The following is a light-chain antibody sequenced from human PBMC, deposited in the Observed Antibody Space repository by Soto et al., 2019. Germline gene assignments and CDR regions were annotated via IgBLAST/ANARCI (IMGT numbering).Light chain of an antibody. Sequence: EIVLTQSPGTLSLSPGERATLSCRASQSISSSNLAWYQQKPGQDPRLLIYGASSRATGIPDRFSGSGSGTDFTLTIGRLEPEDFAVYFCQQYGSSPPATFGQGTNLEIK. J-gene: IGKJ2*01. V-gene: IGKV3-20*01. CDR3: QQYGSSPPAT. CDR1: QSISSSN. CDR2: GAS.